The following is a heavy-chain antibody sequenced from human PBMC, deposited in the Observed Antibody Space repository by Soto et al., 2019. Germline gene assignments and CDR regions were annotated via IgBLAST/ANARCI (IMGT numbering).Heavy chain of an antibody. CDR1: GISFNSYN. Sequence: QVQLVESGGGVVQPGRYLRISCAASGISFNSYNMHWVRQAPGKGLEWVTFIWRDGNSQSHADSVKGRFTVSRDNSKNTLYLQMDSLRGEDTAVYYCATDSWGPEVWGQGTSVTVSS. V-gene: IGHV3-33*01. CDR3: ATDSWGPEV. J-gene: IGHJ6*02. D-gene: IGHD7-27*01. CDR2: IWRDGNSQ.